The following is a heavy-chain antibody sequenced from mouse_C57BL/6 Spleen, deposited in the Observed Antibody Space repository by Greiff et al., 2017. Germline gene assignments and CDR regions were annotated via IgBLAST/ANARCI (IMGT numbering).Heavy chain of an antibody. CDR3: ARSPAYYSNLYYFDY. V-gene: IGHV7-3*01. Sequence: EVQGVESGGGLVQPGGSLSLSCAASGFTFTDYYMSWVRQPPGKALEWLGFIRNKANGYTTEYSVSVKGRFTISRDTFQSILYLQMNALSAEDSATYYWARSPAYYSNLYYFDYWGQGTTLTVSS. CDR2: IRNKANGYTT. CDR1: GFTFTDYY. D-gene: IGHD2-5*01. J-gene: IGHJ2*01.